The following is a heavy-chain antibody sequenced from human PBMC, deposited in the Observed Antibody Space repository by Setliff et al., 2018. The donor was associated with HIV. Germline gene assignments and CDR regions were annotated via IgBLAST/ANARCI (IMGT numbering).Heavy chain of an antibody. D-gene: IGHD3-16*02. CDR1: GGTFSSYA. Sequence: ASVKVSCKAPGGTFSSYAISWVRQAPGQGLEWMGGIIPIFGTANYAQKFQGRVTITADASTDTTYMELSSLRSEDTAVYYCVIVPLYENVYDNIWGSYRPLDYWGQGTLVTVSS. CDR2: IIPIFGTA. J-gene: IGHJ4*02. CDR3: VIVPLYENVYDNIWGSYRPLDY. V-gene: IGHV1-69*13.